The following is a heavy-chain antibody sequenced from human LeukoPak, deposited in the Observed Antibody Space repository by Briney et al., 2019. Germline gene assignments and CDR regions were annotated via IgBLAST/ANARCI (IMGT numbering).Heavy chain of an antibody. V-gene: IGHV1-69*04. Sequence: SVKVSCKASGGTFSSYAISWVRQAPGQGLEWMGRIIPILGIANYAQKFQGRVTITADKSTSTAYMELSRLRSDDTAVYYCARDRYCSSTSCYPQDNWFDPWGQGTLVTVSS. CDR1: GGTFSSYA. D-gene: IGHD2-2*01. CDR2: IIPILGIA. J-gene: IGHJ5*02. CDR3: ARDRYCSSTSCYPQDNWFDP.